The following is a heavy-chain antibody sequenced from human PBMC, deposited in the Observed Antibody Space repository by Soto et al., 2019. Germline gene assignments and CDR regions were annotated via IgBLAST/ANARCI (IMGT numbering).Heavy chain of an antibody. V-gene: IGHV3-23*01. Sequence: VQLLESGGGLVQPGGSLRLSCAASGFTFSNCAMNWVRLAPGKGLEWVSVISGSGGSTYYADSVKGRFTISRDNSKNTLYLQMNSLRVEDTALYYCAKDVRNSHYYFDYWGQGTLVTVSS. CDR2: ISGSGGST. CDR3: AKDVRNSHYYFDY. CDR1: GFTFSNCA. J-gene: IGHJ4*02.